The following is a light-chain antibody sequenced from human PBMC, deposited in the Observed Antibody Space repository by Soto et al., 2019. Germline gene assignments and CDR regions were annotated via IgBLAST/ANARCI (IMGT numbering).Light chain of an antibody. J-gene: IGKJ4*01. V-gene: IGKV3-11*01. CDR2: DAS. CDR1: QSVGRY. CDR3: QQRSDWPST. Sequence: EIVLTQSPATLSLSPGEGATLSCRASQSVGRYLAWYQQKPGQAPRLLIYDASKRATGIAARFSGSGSGTDFTLNISSLEPEDFAVYYCQQRSDWPSTFGGGTKVQIK.